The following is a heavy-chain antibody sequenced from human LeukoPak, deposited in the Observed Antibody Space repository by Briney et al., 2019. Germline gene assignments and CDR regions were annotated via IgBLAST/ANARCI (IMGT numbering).Heavy chain of an antibody. Sequence: GGSLRLSCAASAFTFSSYGMHWVRQAPGKGLQWVAFIWYDGSNKHYADSVKGRFTISRDNSKNTLYLQINGLRAEDTAVYYCARDRGESYFDYWGQGTLVTVSS. CDR3: ARDRGESYFDY. J-gene: IGHJ4*02. CDR1: AFTFSSYG. D-gene: IGHD3-10*01. CDR2: IWYDGSNK. V-gene: IGHV3-33*01.